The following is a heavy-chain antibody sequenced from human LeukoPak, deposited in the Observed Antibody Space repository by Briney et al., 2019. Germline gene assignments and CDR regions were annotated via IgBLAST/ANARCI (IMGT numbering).Heavy chain of an antibody. J-gene: IGHJ5*02. CDR3: ARDNSVGDIAWWFDP. D-gene: IGHD3-10*01. V-gene: IGHV1-46*01. CDR2: INPTGTRT. Sequence: ASVKVSCKASGYTFTTYAMNWVRQAPGQGLEWIGLINPTGTRTGYAQKFQGRVTMTRDMSTSTGYMELSSLRSEDTAIYYCARDNSVGDIAWWFDPWGQGTLVTVST. CDR1: GYTFTTYA.